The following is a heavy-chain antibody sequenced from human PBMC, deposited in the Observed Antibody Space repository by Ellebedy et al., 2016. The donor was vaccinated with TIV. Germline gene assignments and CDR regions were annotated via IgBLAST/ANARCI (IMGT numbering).Heavy chain of an antibody. CDR2: INPSAGST. V-gene: IGHV1-46*01. J-gene: IGHJ2*01. D-gene: IGHD6-19*01. Sequence: AASVKVSCKASGYTFTSYYLHWVRQAPGQGLEWVGIINPSAGSTSFAQKFQGRVALTRDTSTSTVYMELSSLRAEDTAVYYCARGEGWYTSYWYFDLWGRGTLVTVSS. CDR1: GYTFTSYY. CDR3: ARGEGWYTSYWYFDL.